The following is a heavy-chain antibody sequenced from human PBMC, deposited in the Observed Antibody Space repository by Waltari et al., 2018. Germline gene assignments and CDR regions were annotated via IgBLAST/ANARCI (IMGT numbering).Heavy chain of an antibody. CDR3: ARGDTSNWFASYFDF. D-gene: IGHD3-10*01. V-gene: IGHV4-59*01. CDR1: AASISSYY. Sequence: QVRLQESGPGLVKPSETLSLTCTVSAASISSYYWSWIRQPPGKGLEWIAYIYFSVSTSYNPSLKSRVAISGDTSKKQFSLRLSSVTAADTAVYYCARGDTSNWFASYFDFWGQGILVSVSS. J-gene: IGHJ4*02. CDR2: IYFSVST.